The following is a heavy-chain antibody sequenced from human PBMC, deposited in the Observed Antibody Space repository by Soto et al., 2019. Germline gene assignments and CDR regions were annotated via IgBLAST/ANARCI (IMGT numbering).Heavy chain of an antibody. V-gene: IGHV1-18*01. CDR1: GYTFTSYG. CDR3: ARDESYCSSNRCDTPYYYCGMNV. Sequence: SVKVSCTASGYTFTSYGISWVRQAPVKGLEWMGWISAYNGNTNYAQKLQGRVTMTTDTSTSTAYIELRSLRSDDTAVYYCARDESYCSSNRCDTPYYYCGMNVWSQGTTVTVS. J-gene: IGHJ6*02. D-gene: IGHD2-2*02. CDR2: ISAYNGNT.